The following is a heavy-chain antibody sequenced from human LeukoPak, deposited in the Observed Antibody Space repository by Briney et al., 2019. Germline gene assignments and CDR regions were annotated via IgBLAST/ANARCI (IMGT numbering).Heavy chain of an antibody. D-gene: IGHD3-10*01. J-gene: IGHJ4*02. CDR1: GGSISSSNW. CDR3: ARMSPRYYYGSGGLPGSDY. Sequence: SGTLSLTCAVSGGSISSSNWWSWVRQPPGKGLEWIGEIYHSGSTNYNPSLKSRVTISVDKSKNQFSLKLSSVTAADTAVYYCARMSPRYYYGSGGLPGSDYWGQGTLVTVSS. V-gene: IGHV4-4*02. CDR2: IYHSGST.